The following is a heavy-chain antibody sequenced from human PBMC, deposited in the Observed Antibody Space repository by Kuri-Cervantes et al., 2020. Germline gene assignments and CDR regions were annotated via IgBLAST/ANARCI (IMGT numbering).Heavy chain of an antibody. CDR3: ARDYYGSETYYTPYYYGMVV. J-gene: IGHJ6*02. D-gene: IGHD3-10*01. CDR1: GFTPSGYD. CDR2: ISSSSTTI. V-gene: IGHV3-48*02. Sequence: LSLTCAASGFTPSGYDMHWVRQAPGKGLEWVSYISSSSTTIYYADSVKGRFTISRDNAKNSLYLQMNSLRDEDTAVYYCARDYYGSETYYTPYYYGMVVRGQGTTVTVSS.